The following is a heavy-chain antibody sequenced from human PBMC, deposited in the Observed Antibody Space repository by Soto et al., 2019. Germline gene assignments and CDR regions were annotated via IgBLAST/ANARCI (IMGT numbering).Heavy chain of an antibody. J-gene: IGHJ4*02. CDR2: IIPIFGTA. Sequence: ASVKVSCKASGGTLSSYVISWVRQAPGQGLEWMGGIIPIFGTANYAQKFQGRVTITADESTSTAYMELSSLRSEDTAVYYCARGSYDILTGYPYYFDYWGQGTLVTVSS. CDR1: GGTLSSYV. V-gene: IGHV1-69*13. D-gene: IGHD3-9*01. CDR3: ARGSYDILTGYPYYFDY.